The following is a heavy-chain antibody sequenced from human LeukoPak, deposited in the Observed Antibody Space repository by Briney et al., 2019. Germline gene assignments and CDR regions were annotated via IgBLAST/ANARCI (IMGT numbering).Heavy chain of an antibody. D-gene: IGHD2-2*01. CDR1: GFTFSNYG. CDR3: ARDISSNWYDC. CDR2: IWYDGSNK. J-gene: IGHJ5*01. V-gene: IGHV3-33*01. Sequence: GGSLRLSCAASGFTFSNYGMHWVRQAPGKGLEWVALIWYDGSNKYYADSVKGRFTISRDNSKNTLYLRMNSLRAEDTAVYYCARDISSNWYDCWGQGTLVTVSS.